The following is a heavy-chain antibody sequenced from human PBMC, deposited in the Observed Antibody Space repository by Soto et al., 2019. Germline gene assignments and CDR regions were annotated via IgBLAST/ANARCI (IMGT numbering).Heavy chain of an antibody. Sequence: SETLSLTCTVSGGSISNYYWTWIRQPPGKGLEWIGCVSSIGISSYNPSLKSRVTISLDTSKNQFSLKLNSVTAADTAVYYCARGHGPPTGSYSDCWGQGTVVTVSS. D-gene: IGHD1-26*01. V-gene: IGHV4-59*01. CDR2: VSSIGIS. J-gene: IGHJ4*02. CDR3: ARGHGPPTGSYSDC. CDR1: GGSISNYY.